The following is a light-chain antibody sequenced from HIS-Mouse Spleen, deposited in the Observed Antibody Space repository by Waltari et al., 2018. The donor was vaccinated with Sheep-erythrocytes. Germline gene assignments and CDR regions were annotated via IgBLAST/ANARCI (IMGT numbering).Light chain of an antibody. CDR3: QQRSNWYT. J-gene: IGKJ2*01. CDR1: QSVSSY. CDR2: SAS. V-gene: IGKV3-11*01. Sequence: EIVLTQSPATLSLSPGERATLSCRASQSVSSYLAWYQQKPAQAPRLLIYSASNRAPGIPARFSGSGSGTDFTLTISSLEPEDFAVYYCQQRSNWYTFGQGTKLEIK.